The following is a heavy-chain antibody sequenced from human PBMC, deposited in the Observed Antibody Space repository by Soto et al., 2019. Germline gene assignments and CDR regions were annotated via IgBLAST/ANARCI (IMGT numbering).Heavy chain of an antibody. D-gene: IGHD3-22*01. CDR2: IWSDGSNK. CDR3: ARYYYDSSGYYPP. V-gene: IGHV3-33*01. J-gene: IGHJ5*02. CDR1: GFTFSSYG. Sequence: QVQLVESGGGVVQPGRSLRLSCAASGFTFSSYGMHWVRQAPGKGLEWVAVIWSDGSNKYYADSVKGRFTISRDNSKNPLYLQMNSLRAEDTAVYYCARYYYDSSGYYPPWGQGTLVTVSS.